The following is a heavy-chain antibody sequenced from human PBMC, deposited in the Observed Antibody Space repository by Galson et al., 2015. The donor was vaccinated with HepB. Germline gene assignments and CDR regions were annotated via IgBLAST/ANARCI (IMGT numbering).Heavy chain of an antibody. Sequence: SVKVSCKASGGTFSSYAISWVRQAPGQGLEWMGRIIPILGIANYAQKFQGRVTITADKSTSTAYMELSSLRSEDTAVYYCAFVGGGVYYYYYGMDVWGQGTTVTVSS. CDR3: AFVGGGVYYYYYGMDV. CDR1: GGTFSSYA. J-gene: IGHJ6*02. V-gene: IGHV1-69*04. CDR2: IIPILGIA. D-gene: IGHD2-21*01.